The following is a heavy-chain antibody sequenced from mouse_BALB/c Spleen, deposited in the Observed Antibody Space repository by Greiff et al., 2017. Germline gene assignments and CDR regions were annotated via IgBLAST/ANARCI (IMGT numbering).Heavy chain of an antibody. V-gene: IGHV3-2*02. CDR3: ARYRWLLRGYYAMDY. CDR1: GYSITSDYA. J-gene: IGHJ4*01. Sequence: DVKLQESGPGLVKPSQSLSLTCTVTGYSITSDYAWNWIRQFPGNKLEWMGYISYSGSTSYNPSLKSRISITRDTSKNQFFLQLNSVTTEDTATYYCARYRWLLRGYYAMDYWGQGTSVTVSS. CDR2: ISYSGST. D-gene: IGHD2-3*01.